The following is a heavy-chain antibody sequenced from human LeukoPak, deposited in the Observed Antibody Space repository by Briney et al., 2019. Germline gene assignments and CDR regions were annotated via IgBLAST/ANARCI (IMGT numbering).Heavy chain of an antibody. CDR1: GFTFSSYW. CDR3: ARGGGLDV. J-gene: IGHJ6*02. Sequence: GGSLRLSCAASGFTFSSYWMNWARQAPGKGLEWVASINHNGNVNYYVDSVKGRYTISRDNAKNSLYLQMSNLRAEDTAVYFCARGGGLDVWGQGATVTVSS. V-gene: IGHV3-7*03. D-gene: IGHD3-16*01. CDR2: INHNGNVN.